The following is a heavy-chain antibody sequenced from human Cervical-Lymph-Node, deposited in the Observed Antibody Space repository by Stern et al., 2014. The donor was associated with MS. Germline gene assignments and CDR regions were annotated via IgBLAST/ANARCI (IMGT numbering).Heavy chain of an antibody. D-gene: IGHD6-25*01. V-gene: IGHV5-51*01. J-gene: IGHJ4*02. Sequence: VQLVQSGPEVKKPGESLKISCSGSGYNFTTYWIGWARQMHGKGLEWMGIIYPGDSDTRYSPPFQGQVTISVDKSISTAYLQWNSLKASDTAMYYCARVFGSAVPDFWGRGALVTVSS. CDR3: ARVFGSAVPDF. CDR1: GYNFTTYW. CDR2: IYPGDSDT.